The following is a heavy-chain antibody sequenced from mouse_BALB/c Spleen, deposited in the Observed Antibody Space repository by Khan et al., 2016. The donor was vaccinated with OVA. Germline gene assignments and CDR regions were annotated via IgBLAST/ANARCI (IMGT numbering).Heavy chain of an antibody. J-gene: IGHJ3*01. CDR3: AGRNYGPFAY. D-gene: IGHD1-1*01. V-gene: IGHV5-9-3*01. Sequence: EVELVESGGGLVKPGGPLKLSCAASGFTFSTYAVSWVRQTPGKRLEWVATINSGGDSTYYPAIVKGRFTISRKNAKNALYLQMSSLGSEDTAMYDCAGRNYGPFAYWGQGTLVTVSA. CDR2: INSGGDST. CDR1: GFTFSTYA.